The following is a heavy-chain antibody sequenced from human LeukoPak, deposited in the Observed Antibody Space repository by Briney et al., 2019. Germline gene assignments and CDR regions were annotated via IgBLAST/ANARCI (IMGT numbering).Heavy chain of an antibody. V-gene: IGHV4-59*08. CDR3: ARRHGSGSYYTVNNWFDP. J-gene: IGHJ5*02. Sequence: SETLSLTCTVSGGSISSYYWSWIRQPPGKGLEWIGYIYYSGSTNYNPSLKSRVTISVDTSKNQFSLKLSSVTAADTAVYNCARRHGSGSYYTVNNWFDPWGQGTLVTVSS. CDR1: GGSISSYY. D-gene: IGHD3-10*01. CDR2: IYYSGST.